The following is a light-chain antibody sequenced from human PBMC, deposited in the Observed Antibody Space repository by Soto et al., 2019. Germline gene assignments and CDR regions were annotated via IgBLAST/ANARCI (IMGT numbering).Light chain of an antibody. J-gene: IGKJ1*01. CDR3: QQYNSYSPT. CDR1: QSISVW. CDR2: KAS. V-gene: IGKV1-5*03. Sequence: DIQMTQSRSTLSASVGDRVTITFRASQSISVWLAWYQQKAGKAPNLLIYKASRLESGVPSRFSGSGSETEFTLTISGLQPGHSATYYCQQYNSYSPTFGQGTKVDI.